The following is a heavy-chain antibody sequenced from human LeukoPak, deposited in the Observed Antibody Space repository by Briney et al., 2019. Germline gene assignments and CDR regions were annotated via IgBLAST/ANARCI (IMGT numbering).Heavy chain of an antibody. V-gene: IGHV1-2*02. CDR1: GYTFTGYY. D-gene: IGHD2-15*01. CDR3: ARDLAEAVVAATRFGYYYYYMDV. J-gene: IGHJ6*03. Sequence: ASVKVSCKASGYTFTGYYMHWVRQAPGQGPEWMGWINPNSGGTNYAQKFQGRVTMTRDTSISTAYMELSRLRSDDTAVYYCARDLAEAVVAATRFGYYYYYMDVWGKGTTVTVSS. CDR2: INPNSGGT.